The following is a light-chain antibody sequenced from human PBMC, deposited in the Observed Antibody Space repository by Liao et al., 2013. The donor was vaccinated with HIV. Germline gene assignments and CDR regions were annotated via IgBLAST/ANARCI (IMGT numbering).Light chain of an antibody. J-gene: IGLJ3*02. CDR3: QVWDSSSDHPV. Sequence: SYELTQPPSVSVSPGQTASITCSGDKLGDKYACWYQQKPGQAPVVVIYYDSDRPSGIPERFSGSNSGNTATLTISRVEAGDEADYYCQVWDSSSDHPVFGGGTKLTVL. V-gene: IGLV3-1*01. CDR2: YDS. CDR1: KLGDKY.